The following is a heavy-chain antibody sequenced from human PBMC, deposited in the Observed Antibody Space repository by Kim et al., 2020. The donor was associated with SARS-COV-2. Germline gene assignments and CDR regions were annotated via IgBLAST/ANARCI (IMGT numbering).Heavy chain of an antibody. Sequence: QKFQGRVTMTRDTSTSTVYMELSSLRSEDTAVYYCARDPRGELRPLLYFDYWGQGTLVTVSS. V-gene: IGHV1-46*01. D-gene: IGHD1-7*01. J-gene: IGHJ4*02. CDR3: ARDPRGELRPLLYFDY.